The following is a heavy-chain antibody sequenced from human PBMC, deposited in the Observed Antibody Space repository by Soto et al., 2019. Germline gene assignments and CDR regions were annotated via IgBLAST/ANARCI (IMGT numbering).Heavy chain of an antibody. V-gene: IGHV4-31*03. J-gene: IGHJ4*02. CDR2: IFYSGTT. D-gene: IGHD1-1*01. CDR1: GGSISSGGYF. Sequence: SETLSLTCTVSGGSISSGGYFWSWIRQPPGKGLEWIGNIFYSGTTYYNPSLKSRVTISVDTSKNQFSLKLSSVTAADTAVYLCARGVLYWGQGTLVTVSS. CDR3: ARGVLY.